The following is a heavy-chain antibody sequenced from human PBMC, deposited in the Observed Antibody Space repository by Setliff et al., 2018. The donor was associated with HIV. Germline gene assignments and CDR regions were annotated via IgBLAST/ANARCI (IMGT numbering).Heavy chain of an antibody. CDR3: AHSPFWGDHYFDY. D-gene: IGHD3-16*01. V-gene: IGHV2-26*01. CDR1: GFSLSNPEMG. Sequence: SGPTLVNPTETLTLTCTVSGFSLSNPEMGVSWIRQPPGKALEWLAHIFSSDQSRFNTALKNRLTISKDTSRSQVDLTMTNTDPVDTATYYCAHSPFWGDHYFDYWGQGTLVTVSS. CDR2: IFSSDQS. J-gene: IGHJ4*02.